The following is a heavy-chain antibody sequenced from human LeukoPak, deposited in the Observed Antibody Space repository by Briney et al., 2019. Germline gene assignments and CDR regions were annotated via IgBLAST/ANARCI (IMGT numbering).Heavy chain of an antibody. D-gene: IGHD3-10*01. CDR3: AREGGSGSYGYYYYYMDV. CDR2: ISSSGSTI. Sequence: GGSLRLSCAASGFTFSSYEMNWVRQAPGKGLEWVSYISSSGSTIYYADSVKGRFTISRDNAKNSLYLQMNSLRAEDTAVYYCAREGGSGSYGYYYYYMDVWGKGTTVTVSS. V-gene: IGHV3-48*03. CDR1: GFTFSSYE. J-gene: IGHJ6*03.